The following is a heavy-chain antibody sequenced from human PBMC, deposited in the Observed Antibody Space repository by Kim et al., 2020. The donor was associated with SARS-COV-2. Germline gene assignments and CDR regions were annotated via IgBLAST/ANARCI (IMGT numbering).Heavy chain of an antibody. CDR2: INHSGST. J-gene: IGHJ6*03. CDR1: GGSFSGYY. CDR3: ARCSYYDFWSGLSGYDLRGYYYYYMDV. D-gene: IGHD3-3*01. V-gene: IGHV4-34*01. Sequence: SETLSLTCAVYGGSFSGYYWSWIRQPPGKGLEWIGEINHSGSTNYNPSLKSRVTISVDTSKNQFSLKLSSVTAADTAVYYCARCSYYDFWSGLSGYDLRGYYYYYMDVWGKGTTVTVSS.